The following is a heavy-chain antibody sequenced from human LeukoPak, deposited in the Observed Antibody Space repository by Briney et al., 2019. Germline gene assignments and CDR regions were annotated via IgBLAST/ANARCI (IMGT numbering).Heavy chain of an antibody. CDR2: ISYDGSNK. CDR1: GFTFSSYA. J-gene: IGHJ4*02. Sequence: GGSLRLSCSASGFTFSSYAMHWVRQAPGKGLEWVAVISYDGSNKYYADSVKGRFTISRDNSKNTLYLQMNSLRAEDTAVYYCALEYQLLYSRGYWGQGTLVTVSS. CDR3: ALEYQLLYSRGY. V-gene: IGHV3-30-3*01. D-gene: IGHD2-2*02.